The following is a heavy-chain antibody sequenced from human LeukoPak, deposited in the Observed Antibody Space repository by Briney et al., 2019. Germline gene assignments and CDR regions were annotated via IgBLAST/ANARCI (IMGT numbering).Heavy chain of an antibody. CDR1: GGSISSGSYS. D-gene: IGHD4-17*01. Sequence: SETLSLTCTVSGGSISSGSYSWSWIRQPAGKGLEWIGRIYSSGSTNYNPSLKSRVTISVDTSKNQFSLKLSSVTAADTAVYYCARLSTVTTSFDYWGQGTPVTVSS. J-gene: IGHJ4*02. CDR2: IYSSGST. V-gene: IGHV4-61*10. CDR3: ARLSTVTTSFDY.